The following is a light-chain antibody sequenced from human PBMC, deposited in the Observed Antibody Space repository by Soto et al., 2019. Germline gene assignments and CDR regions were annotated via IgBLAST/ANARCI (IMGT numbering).Light chain of an antibody. CDR1: QGISSY. CDR2: VAS. CDR3: QQYYSYPPFT. Sequence: AIRMTQSPSSLSASTGDRVTITCRASQGISSYLAWYQQKPGKAPKLLIYVASTLQSGVPSRFSGSGSGTDFTLTISCLQSEDFATYYCQQYYSYPPFTFGGGTKVEIK. V-gene: IGKV1-8*01. J-gene: IGKJ4*01.